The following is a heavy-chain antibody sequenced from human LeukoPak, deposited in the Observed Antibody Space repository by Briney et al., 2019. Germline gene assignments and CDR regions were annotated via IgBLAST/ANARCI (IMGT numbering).Heavy chain of an antibody. V-gene: IGHV3-23*01. D-gene: IGHD3-3*01. CDR1: GFTFSNSG. CDR3: AKGAYYAD. J-gene: IGHJ4*02. Sequence: GGSLRLSCAASGFTFSNSGMNWVRQAPGKGLERVSTISASGDSTYYADSVKGRFTSSRDNSKNTLYLQMNSLRAEDTAVYYCAKGAYYADWGQGTLVTVSS. CDR2: ISASGDST.